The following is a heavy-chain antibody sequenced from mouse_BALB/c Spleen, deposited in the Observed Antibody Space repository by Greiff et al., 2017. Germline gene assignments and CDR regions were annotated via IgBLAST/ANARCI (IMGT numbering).Heavy chain of an antibody. Sequence: EVKLVESGGDLVKPGGSLKLSCAASGFTFSSYGMSWVRQTPDKRLEWVATISSGGSYTYYPDSVKGRFTISRDNAKNTLYLQMGSVKSEDTAMYCCARLGDGYPEWDFDGWGGGTTVTVSA. D-gene: IGHD2-3*01. J-gene: IGHJ1*01. CDR2: ISSGGSYT. CDR3: ARLGDGYPEWDFDG. V-gene: IGHV5-6*01. CDR1: GFTFSSYG.